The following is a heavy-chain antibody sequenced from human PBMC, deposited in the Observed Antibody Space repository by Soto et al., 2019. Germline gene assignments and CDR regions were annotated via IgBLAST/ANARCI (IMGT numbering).Heavy chain of an antibody. Sequence: QVQLVQSGAEVKKPGSSVKVSCKASGGTFSSYAINWVRQAPGQGLEWMGGIIPIFATADYAQKFQGRVTITADESTSTAAMELSSLLSEDTAVYYLGQCLMGVNYYYGMEVWCQGTTVTVSS. V-gene: IGHV1-69*12. J-gene: IGHJ6*02. D-gene: IGHD6-19*01. CDR3: GQCLMGVNYYYGMEV. CDR1: GGTFSSYA. CDR2: IIPIFATA.